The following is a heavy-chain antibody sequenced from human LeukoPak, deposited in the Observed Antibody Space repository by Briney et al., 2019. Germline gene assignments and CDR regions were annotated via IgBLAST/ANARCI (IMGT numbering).Heavy chain of an antibody. Sequence: GGSLRLSCAASGFSFSNYDMNWVRQAPGKGLEWVSYISGSGSTIYHADSVKGRFTISRENARNSLYLQMNSLRDEDTAVYYCARVGLYYFDYWGQGTLVTVSS. CDR2: ISGSGSTI. CDR1: GFSFSNYD. CDR3: ARVGLYYFDY. J-gene: IGHJ4*02. V-gene: IGHV3-48*02.